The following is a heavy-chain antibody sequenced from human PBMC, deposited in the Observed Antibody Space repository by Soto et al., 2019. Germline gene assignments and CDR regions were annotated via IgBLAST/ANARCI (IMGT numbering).Heavy chain of an antibody. Sequence: LRLSCAASGFSFSGKNYLTWVRQAPGKGLEWVSALYSSDGTYYADSVKGRFSVSRDNSKNTFYLQLHSLRPEDTALYFCATWLQREHAFDIWGLGTMVTVSS. CDR3: ATWLQREHAFDI. CDR1: GFSFSGKNY. V-gene: IGHV3-53*01. CDR2: LYSSDGT. J-gene: IGHJ3*02. D-gene: IGHD1-1*01.